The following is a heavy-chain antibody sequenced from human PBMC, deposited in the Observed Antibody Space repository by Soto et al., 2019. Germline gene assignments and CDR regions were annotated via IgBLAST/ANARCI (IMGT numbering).Heavy chain of an antibody. V-gene: IGHV4-34*01. CDR2: INHSGST. CDR3: AKGQLLYNWFDP. J-gene: IGHJ5*02. D-gene: IGHD2-2*01. CDR1: GGSFSGYY. Sequence: SETLSLTCAVYGGSFSGYYWSWIRQPPGKGLEWIGEINHSGSTNYNPSLKSRVTISVDTSKSQFSLKLSSATAADTAVYYCAKGQLLYNWFDPWGQGTLVTVS.